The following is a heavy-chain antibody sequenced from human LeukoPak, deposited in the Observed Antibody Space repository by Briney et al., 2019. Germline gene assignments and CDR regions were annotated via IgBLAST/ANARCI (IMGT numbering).Heavy chain of an antibody. D-gene: IGHD5-18*01. Sequence: SVNDSCKASLGTLLSYPISSVRQAPGQGLEWMGRIIPILGIANYAQKFQGRVTITADKSTSTAYMLLISLRSDDTAVYYCSRERIKRWLQGRVGDAFDIWGQGTMVTVSS. J-gene: IGHJ3*02. CDR2: IIPILGIA. CDR1: LGTLLSYP. V-gene: IGHV1-69*04. CDR3: SRERIKRWLQGRVGDAFDI.